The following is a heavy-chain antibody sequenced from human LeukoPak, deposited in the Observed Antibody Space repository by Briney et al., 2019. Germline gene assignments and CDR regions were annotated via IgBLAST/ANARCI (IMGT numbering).Heavy chain of an antibody. V-gene: IGHV1-2*02. CDR2: INPNSGGT. D-gene: IGHD1-26*01. CDR3: ARDNSVGDVAWWFDP. Sequence: ASVKVSCKASGYTFTGYYMHWVRQAPGQVLEWMGWINPNSGGTNYAQKFQGRVTMTRDTSISTAYMELSRLRSDDTAVYYCARDNSVGDVAWWFDPWGQGTLVTVSS. J-gene: IGHJ5*02. CDR1: GYTFTGYY.